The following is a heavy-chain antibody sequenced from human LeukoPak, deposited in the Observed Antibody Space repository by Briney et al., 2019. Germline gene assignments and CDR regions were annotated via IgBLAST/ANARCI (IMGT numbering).Heavy chain of an antibody. CDR3: ARDQGSNGKYYFDY. CDR2: IYYSGST. D-gene: IGHD4/OR15-4a*01. Sequence: PSETLSLTCTVSGGSISSHYWSWIRQPPGKGLEWIGYIYYSGSTNYNPSLKSRVTISVDTSKNQFSLKLSSVTAADTAVYYCARDQGSNGKYYFDYWGQGTLVTVSS. CDR1: GGSISSHY. J-gene: IGHJ4*02. V-gene: IGHV4-59*11.